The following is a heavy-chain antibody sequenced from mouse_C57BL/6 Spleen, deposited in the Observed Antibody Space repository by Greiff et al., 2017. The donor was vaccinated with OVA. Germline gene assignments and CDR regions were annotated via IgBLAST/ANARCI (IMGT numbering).Heavy chain of an antibody. V-gene: IGHV1-52*01. CDR3: ARSDGYLGTWFAY. Sequence: VQLQQPGAELVRPGSSVKLSCKASGYTFTSYWMHWVQQRPIQGLEWIGNIDPSDSETHYNQKFKDKATLTVDKSSSTAYMQLSSLTSEDAAVYDGARSDGYLGTWFAYWGQGTLVTVSA. J-gene: IGHJ3*01. CDR1: GYTFTSYW. D-gene: IGHD2-3*01. CDR2: IDPSDSET.